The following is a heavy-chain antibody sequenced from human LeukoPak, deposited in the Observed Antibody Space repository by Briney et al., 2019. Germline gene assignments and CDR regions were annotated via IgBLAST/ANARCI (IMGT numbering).Heavy chain of an antibody. J-gene: IGHJ4*02. CDR1: GYTFTRYG. CDR2: MSAYNGKT. V-gene: IGHV1-18*01. D-gene: IGHD3-10*01. CDR3: ARDLAAYYYGSGSPRNDY. Sequence: ASVKVSCKGSGYTFTRYGIRGVGQAPGQGGEGMGWMSAYNGKTNNAQKIQGRVTMTTDTSTSTAYMDLRSLRSDDTAVYYCARDLAAYYYGSGSPRNDYWGQGTLVTVSS.